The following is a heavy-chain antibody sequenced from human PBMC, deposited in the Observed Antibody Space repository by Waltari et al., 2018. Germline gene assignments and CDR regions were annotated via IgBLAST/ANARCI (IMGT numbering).Heavy chain of an antibody. V-gene: IGHV4-39*01. CDR1: GGSISSSSYY. CDR2: IYYSGST. Sequence: QLQLQESGPGLVKPSETLSLTCTVSGGSISSSSYYWGWIRQPPGKGLEWIGSIYYSGSTYYNPSLKSRVTISVDTSKNQFSLKLSSVTAADTAVYYCASSRSGSYYELWGQGTLVTVSS. D-gene: IGHD1-26*01. CDR3: ASSRSGSYYEL. J-gene: IGHJ4*02.